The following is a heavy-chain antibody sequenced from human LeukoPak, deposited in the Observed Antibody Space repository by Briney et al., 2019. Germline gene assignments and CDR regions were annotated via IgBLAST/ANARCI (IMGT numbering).Heavy chain of an antibody. Sequence: SETLSLTCVVYGGSFSGYYWHWIRQPPGKGLEWIGEINHVGSTKSNPSLKSGVTISADASKNQFTLKLSYVTAADKAVYYCQLVMVNPTRDYWGQGTLVTVSS. CDR3: QLVMVNPTRDY. D-gene: IGHD2/OR15-2a*01. J-gene: IGHJ4*02. CDR2: INHVGST. V-gene: IGHV4-34*01. CDR1: GGSFSGYY.